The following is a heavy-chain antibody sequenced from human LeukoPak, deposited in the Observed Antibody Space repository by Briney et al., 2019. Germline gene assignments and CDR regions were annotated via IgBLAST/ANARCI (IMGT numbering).Heavy chain of an antibody. J-gene: IGHJ4*02. D-gene: IGHD1-26*01. CDR3: AKKGATTGDFDY. V-gene: IGHV3-23*01. Sequence: QPGGSLRLSCAASGFTFSSHWMHWVRQAPGKGPEWVSAISGSGGDTYYADSVKGRFTISRDNSKNTLYLQMNSLRAEDTAVYYCAKKGATTGDFDYWGQGTLVTVSS. CDR2: ISGSGGDT. CDR1: GFTFSSHW.